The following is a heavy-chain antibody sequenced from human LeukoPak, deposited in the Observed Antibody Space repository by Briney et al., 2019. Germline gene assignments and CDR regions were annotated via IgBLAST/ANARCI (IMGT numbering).Heavy chain of an antibody. Sequence: SVKVSCKASGGTFSSYAISWVRQAPGQGLEWMGGIIPIFGTANYAQKFQGRVTITADKSTSTAYMELSSLRSEDTAVYYCASNSVSYDASDIWGQGTMVTVSS. CDR2: IIPIFGTA. J-gene: IGHJ3*02. V-gene: IGHV1-69*06. CDR1: GGTFSSYA. CDR3: ASNSVSYDASDI. D-gene: IGHD2-8*01.